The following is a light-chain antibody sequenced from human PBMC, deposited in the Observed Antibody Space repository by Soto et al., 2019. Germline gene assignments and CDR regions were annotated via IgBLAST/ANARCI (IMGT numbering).Light chain of an antibody. CDR1: QSVSSN. J-gene: IGKJ2*01. Sequence: IVMTQSPVTLSVSPGETATLSCRASQSVSSNLAWYQHKPGQSPRLLIYGASTRATGIPARFSASGSGTEFTLTISSLQPEDVAVYYCQQFNNWPMYTFGPGTKLEIK. V-gene: IGKV3-15*01. CDR3: QQFNNWPMYT. CDR2: GAS.